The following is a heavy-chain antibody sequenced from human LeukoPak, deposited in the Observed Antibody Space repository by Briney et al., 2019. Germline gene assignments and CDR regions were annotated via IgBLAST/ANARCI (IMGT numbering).Heavy chain of an antibody. J-gene: IGHJ5*02. CDR3: ARGTEVVPTTLDRNWFDP. CDR1: GGSFGDYY. Sequence: PSETLSLTCAVYGGSFGDYYWSWIRQPPGKGLEWIGEINHSGSTYYNPSLKSRVTISVDTSKNQFSLKLSSVTAADTAVYFCARGTEVVPTTLDRNWFDPWGQGTLVSVST. CDR2: INHSGST. D-gene: IGHD2-2*01. V-gene: IGHV4-34*01.